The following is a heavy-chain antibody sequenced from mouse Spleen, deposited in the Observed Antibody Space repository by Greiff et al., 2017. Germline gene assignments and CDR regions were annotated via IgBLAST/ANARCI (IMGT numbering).Heavy chain of an antibody. D-gene: IGHD1-2*01. V-gene: IGHV1-69*01. CDR2: IDPSDSYT. CDR3: ARIITTAGGY. CDR1: GYTFTSYW. Sequence: QVQLQQPGAELVMPGASVKLSCKASGYTFTSYWMHWVKQRPGQGLEWIGEIDPSDSYTNYNQKFKGKATLTVDKSSSTAYMQLSSLTSEDSAVYYCARIITTAGGYWGQGTTLTVSS. J-gene: IGHJ2*01.